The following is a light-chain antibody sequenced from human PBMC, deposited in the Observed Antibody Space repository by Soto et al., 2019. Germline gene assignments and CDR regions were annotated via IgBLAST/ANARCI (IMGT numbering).Light chain of an antibody. CDR2: DAS. V-gene: IGKV1-5*01. CDR1: QSISHW. J-gene: IGKJ1*01. CDR3: QQYDSVLGT. Sequence: DIQMTQSPATLSASVGDSVTITCRASQSISHWLAWYQQKPGKAPKFLISDASSLESGVPSRFSGSGSGTEFTLTISSLQPDDFATYYCQQYDSVLGTFGPGTKV.